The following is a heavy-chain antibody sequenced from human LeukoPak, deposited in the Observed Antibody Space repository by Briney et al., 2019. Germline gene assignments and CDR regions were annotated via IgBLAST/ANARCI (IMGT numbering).Heavy chain of an antibody. V-gene: IGHV3-21*01. CDR3: ARGTTGGYSPSH. CDR1: GFTFSRYS. Sequence: TGGSLRLSCAASGFTFSRYSMNWVRQAPGKGLEWVSSISGSSSYTFYADSVRGRFTISRDNAKNSLYLQMNSLRAEDTAVYYCARGTTGGYSPSHWGQGTLVTVSS. D-gene: IGHD5-12*01. J-gene: IGHJ4*02. CDR2: ISGSSSYT.